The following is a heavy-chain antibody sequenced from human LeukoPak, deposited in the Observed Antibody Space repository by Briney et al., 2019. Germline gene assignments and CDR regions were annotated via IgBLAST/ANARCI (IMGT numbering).Heavy chain of an antibody. J-gene: IGHJ5*02. CDR2: ISAYNGNT. CDR3: AREATYSSGWYRWFDP. Sequence: ASVKVSCKASGYTFTSYGISWVRQAPGQGLEWMGWISAYNGNTNYARKLQGRVTMTTDTSTSTAYMELRSLRSDDTAVYYCAREATYSSGWYRWFDPWGQGTLVTVSS. D-gene: IGHD6-19*01. V-gene: IGHV1-18*01. CDR1: GYTFTSYG.